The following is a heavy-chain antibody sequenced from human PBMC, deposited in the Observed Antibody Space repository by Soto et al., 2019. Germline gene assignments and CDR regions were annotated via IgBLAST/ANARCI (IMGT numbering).Heavy chain of an antibody. Sequence: PXDSLTISFKGSGYSFTSYWISLVRQMPGKGLEWMGRIDPSDSYTNYSPSFQGHVTISADKSISAAYLQWSSLKASDTAMYYCARQAVADYAFDIWGQGTMVTVSS. CDR3: ARQAVADYAFDI. J-gene: IGHJ3*02. CDR1: GYSFTSYW. V-gene: IGHV5-10-1*01. CDR2: IDPSDSYT. D-gene: IGHD6-19*01.